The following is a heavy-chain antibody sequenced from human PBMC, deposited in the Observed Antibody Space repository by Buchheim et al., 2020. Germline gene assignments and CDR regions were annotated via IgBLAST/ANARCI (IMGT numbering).Heavy chain of an antibody. Sequence: QVQLQESGPGLVKPSETLSLTCTVSGGSISSYYWSWIRQPPGKGLEWIGYIYYSGSTNYNPSLKSRVTITVETSKNQFLLKLSSVTAADTAVYYCARVGEMATMVYFDYWGQGTL. CDR3: ARVGEMATMVYFDY. D-gene: IGHD5-24*01. J-gene: IGHJ4*02. CDR1: GGSISSYY. CDR2: IYYSGST. V-gene: IGHV4-59*08.